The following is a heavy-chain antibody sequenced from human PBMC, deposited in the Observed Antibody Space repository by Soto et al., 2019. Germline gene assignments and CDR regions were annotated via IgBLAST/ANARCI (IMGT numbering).Heavy chain of an antibody. Sequence: GGSVKVSFQASGYTLTTSAMPWVRQGPGQRRWWMGWINAGNGNTRYSQKFQGRVTITRDTSASTAYMELSSLRSEDTAVYYCARTDPYYDSSGYTMNGASDIWGQGTMVTVSS. CDR2: INAGNGNT. D-gene: IGHD3-22*01. V-gene: IGHV1-3*01. J-gene: IGHJ3*02. CDR1: GYTLTTSA. CDR3: ARTDPYYDSSGYTMNGASDI.